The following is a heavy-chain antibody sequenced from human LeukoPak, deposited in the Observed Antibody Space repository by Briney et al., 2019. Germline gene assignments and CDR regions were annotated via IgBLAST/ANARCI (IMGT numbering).Heavy chain of an antibody. D-gene: IGHD3-10*01. J-gene: IGHJ5*02. CDR1: GFSFSTYG. CDR2: IWYDGSHQ. CDR3: ARDLGLRYGSGAYRFDP. Sequence: PGGSLRLSCAAYGFSFSTYGMHWVRQAPGKRLESVAVIWYDGSHQYYADSVKGRFTISSDMSNNTLYLQMNNLRVDDTALYYCARDLGLRYGSGAYRFDPWGQGTQVIVSS. V-gene: IGHV3-33*08.